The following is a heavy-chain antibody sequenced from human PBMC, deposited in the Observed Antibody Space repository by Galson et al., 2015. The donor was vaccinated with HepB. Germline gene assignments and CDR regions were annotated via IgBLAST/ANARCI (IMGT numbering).Heavy chain of an antibody. CDR2: ISDSGTT. D-gene: IGHD2/OR15-2a*01. CDR3: ARDYTLGASVYYFDY. Sequence: SETLSLTCTVSGDSIRGHYWGWIRQPPGKGLEWIAYISDSGTTNYNPSLKSRVSVFVDTSKNHFFLILDSVTTADTAVYYCARDYTLGASVYYFDYWGQGTLVTVSS. V-gene: IGHV4-59*11. CDR1: GDSIRGHY. J-gene: IGHJ4*02.